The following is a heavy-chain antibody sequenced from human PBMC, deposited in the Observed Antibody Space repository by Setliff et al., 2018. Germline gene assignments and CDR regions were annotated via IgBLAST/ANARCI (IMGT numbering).Heavy chain of an antibody. Sequence: ASVKVSCKASAYIFSSYGLSWVRQAPGQGLEWMGWISASNGKTNYAQKFQGRVTLTTDTSTATAYMELGGLTSGDTAIYYCARLVRYCSTTTCQRASGDEYLGQGTLVTVSS. CDR3: ARLVRYCSTTTCQRASGDEY. CDR2: ISASNGKT. CDR1: AYIFSSYG. V-gene: IGHV1-18*01. D-gene: IGHD2-8*01. J-gene: IGHJ4*02.